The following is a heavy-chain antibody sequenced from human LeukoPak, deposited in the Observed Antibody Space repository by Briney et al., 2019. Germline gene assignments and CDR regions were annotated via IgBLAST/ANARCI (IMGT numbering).Heavy chain of an antibody. CDR3: ARGGGAYCGSDCHRNFDY. V-gene: IGHV3-23*01. Sequence: GGSLRLSCAVSGFAFGSEAMSWVRQSPARGLEWVASISPGGGTTYYADYVKGRFTISRDNPKNTLYLQMNSLRAEDTAVYYCARGGGAYCGSDCHRNFDYWGQGTLVTVSS. CDR1: GFAFGSEA. CDR2: ISPGGGTT. J-gene: IGHJ4*02. D-gene: IGHD2-21*02.